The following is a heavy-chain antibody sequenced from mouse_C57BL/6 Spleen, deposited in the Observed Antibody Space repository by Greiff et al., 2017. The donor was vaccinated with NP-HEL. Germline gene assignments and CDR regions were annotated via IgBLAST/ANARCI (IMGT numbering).Heavy chain of an antibody. Sequence: QVQLQQSGPELVKPGASVKISCKASGYAFSSSWMNWVKQRPGKGLEWIGRIYPGDGDTNYNGKFKGKATLTADKSSSTAYMQLSSLTSEDSAVYFCAHYDGYYPYYFDYWGQGTTLTVSS. V-gene: IGHV1-82*01. J-gene: IGHJ2*01. CDR1: GYAFSSSW. D-gene: IGHD2-3*01. CDR3: AHYDGYYPYYFDY. CDR2: IYPGDGDT.